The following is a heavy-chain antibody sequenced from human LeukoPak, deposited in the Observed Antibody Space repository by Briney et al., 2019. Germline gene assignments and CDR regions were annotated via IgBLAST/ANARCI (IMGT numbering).Heavy chain of an antibody. CDR3: AGPRDYGDYVAFDI. CDR1: GGTFSSYA. J-gene: IGHJ3*02. D-gene: IGHD4-17*01. V-gene: IGHV1-69*05. CDR2: IIPIFGTA. Sequence: SVKVSCKASGGTFSSYAISWVRQAPGQGLEWMGGIIPIFGTANYAQKFQGRVTITTDESTSTAYMELSSLRSEDTAVYYCAGPRDYGDYVAFDIWGQGTMVTVSS.